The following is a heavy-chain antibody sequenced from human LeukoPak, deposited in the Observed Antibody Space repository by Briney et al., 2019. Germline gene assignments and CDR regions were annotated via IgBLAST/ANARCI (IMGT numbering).Heavy chain of an antibody. CDR2: IYSGGST. CDR1: GFTVSSNY. CDR3: AKDRDYGAWGRALDY. V-gene: IGHV3-66*01. J-gene: IGHJ4*02. Sequence: HPGGSLRLSCAASGFTVSSNYMSWVRQAPGKGLEWVSVIYSGGSTYYADSVKGRFTISRDNSKNTLYLQMNSLRAEDTAAYYCAKDRDYGAWGRALDYWGQGALVTVSS. D-gene: IGHD4-17*01.